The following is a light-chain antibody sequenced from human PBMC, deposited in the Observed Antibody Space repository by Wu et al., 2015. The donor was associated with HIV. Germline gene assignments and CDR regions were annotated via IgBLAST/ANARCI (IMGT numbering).Light chain of an antibody. CDR3: QQYNFYSRT. V-gene: IGKV1-5*03. Sequence: DIQMTQSPSNLSASVGDRVTITCRASRNINTWLAWYQQKPGTAPKLLIYQASALENGVPSRFSGSGSGTEFTLTISSLQPDDFATYYCQQYNFYSRTFGQGTKVEVK. CDR2: QAS. CDR1: RNINTW. J-gene: IGKJ1*01.